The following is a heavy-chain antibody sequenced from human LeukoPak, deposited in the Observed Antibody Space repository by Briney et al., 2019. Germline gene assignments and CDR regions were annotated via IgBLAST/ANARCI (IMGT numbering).Heavy chain of an antibody. Sequence: GSLGLSCAASGFTFSTYWMSWVRQPPGKGLEWIGEIYHSGSTNYNPSLKSRVTISVDKSKNQFSLKLSSVTAADTAVYYCARAPGIAAAEPYYYYGMDVWGQGTTVTVSS. CDR1: GFTFSTYW. J-gene: IGHJ6*02. D-gene: IGHD6-13*01. V-gene: IGHV4-4*02. CDR3: ARAPGIAAAEPYYYYGMDV. CDR2: IYHSGST.